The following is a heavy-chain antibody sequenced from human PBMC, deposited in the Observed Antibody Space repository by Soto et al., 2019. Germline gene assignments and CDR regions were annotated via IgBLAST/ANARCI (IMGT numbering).Heavy chain of an antibody. CDR3: ARAVSRQFDY. CDR2: IYYSGST. D-gene: IGHD3-16*02. V-gene: IGHV4-31*03. CDR1: GGSINSGAYY. Sequence: SETLSLTCTVSGGSINSGAYYWSWIRQHPGKGLEWIAYIYYSGSTYYSPSLKSRVTISRDTSKNQFSLKLTSVTAADTAVYYCARAVSRQFDYWGQGILVTVSS. J-gene: IGHJ4*02.